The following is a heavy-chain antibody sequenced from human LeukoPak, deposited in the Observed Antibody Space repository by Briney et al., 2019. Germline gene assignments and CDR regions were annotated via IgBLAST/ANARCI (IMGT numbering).Heavy chain of an antibody. CDR1: GFTFSSYT. CDR3: APALSLYDYIYFDY. V-gene: IGHV3-21*01. CDR2: ISSSRSYI. D-gene: IGHD5-12*01. J-gene: IGHJ4*02. Sequence: GGSLRLSCAASGFTFSSYTMNWVRQAPGKGLEWVSSISSSRSYIYYADSVKGRFTISRDNTMHSLFLQMNSLTAEDTAVCYCAPALSLYDYIYFDYWGQGTLVTVSS.